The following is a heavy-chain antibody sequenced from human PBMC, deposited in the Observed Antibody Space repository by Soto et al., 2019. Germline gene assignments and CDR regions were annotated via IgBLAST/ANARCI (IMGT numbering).Heavy chain of an antibody. D-gene: IGHD5-18*01. CDR2: IYYSGST. J-gene: IGHJ5*02. V-gene: IGHV4-59*08. Sequence: SETLSLTCTVSGGSISSYYWSWIRQPPGKGLEWIEYIYYSGSTNYNPSLKSRVTISVDTSKNQFSLKLSSVTAADTAVYYCARHSDTAMVPNWFDPWGQGTLVTVSS. CDR1: GGSISSYY. CDR3: ARHSDTAMVPNWFDP.